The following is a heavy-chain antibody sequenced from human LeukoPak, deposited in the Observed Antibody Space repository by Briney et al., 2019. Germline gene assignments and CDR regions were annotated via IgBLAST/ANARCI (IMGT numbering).Heavy chain of an antibody. J-gene: IGHJ4*02. D-gene: IGHD1-26*01. CDR3: ASGAGYFDY. V-gene: IGHV4-59*01. Sequence: SETLSLTCTVSGGTISSYYWSWIRQPAGKGLEWIGYIYYSGSTNYNPSLKGRVTISVDTSKNQFSLKLSSVTAADTAVYYCASGAGYFDYWGQGTLDTVSS. CDR1: GGTISSYY. CDR2: IYYSGST.